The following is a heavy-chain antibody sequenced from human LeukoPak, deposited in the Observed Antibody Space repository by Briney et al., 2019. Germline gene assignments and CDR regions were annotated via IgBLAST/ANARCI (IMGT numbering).Heavy chain of an antibody. CDR1: GFTFSSYG. D-gene: IGHD3-3*01. CDR2: IWYDGSNR. J-gene: IGHJ6*02. Sequence: GGSLRLSCAASGFTFSSYGMHWVRQAPGRGLEWVAIIWYDGSNRYYADSVKGRFTISRDNSKNTLYLQINNLRPEDTAVYFCTKDANTYYDFWSGYPHYYFGMDVWGQGTTVIVSS. V-gene: IGHV3-30*02. CDR3: TKDANTYYDFWSGYPHYYFGMDV.